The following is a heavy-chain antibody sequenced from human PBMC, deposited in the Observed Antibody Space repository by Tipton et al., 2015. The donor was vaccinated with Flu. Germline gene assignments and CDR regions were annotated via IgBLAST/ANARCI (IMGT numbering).Heavy chain of an antibody. V-gene: IGHV4-59*08. Sequence: TLSLTCTASGGSISNYYWNWIRQPPGKGLEWIGYIHSSGSTNFNPSLKSRVTISVDTSKNQFSLKLNSVTAADTAVYYCARHSSSLGRPVDCWGQGTLVTVSS. CDR3: ARHSSSLGRPVDC. CDR1: GGSISNYY. CDR2: IHSSGST. J-gene: IGHJ4*02. D-gene: IGHD6-6*01.